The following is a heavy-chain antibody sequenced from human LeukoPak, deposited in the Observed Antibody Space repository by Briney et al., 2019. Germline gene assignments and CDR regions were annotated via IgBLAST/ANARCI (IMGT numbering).Heavy chain of an antibody. Sequence: SETLSLTCAVYGGSFSGYYWSWIRQPPGKGLEWIGEINHSGSTNYNPSLKSRVTISVDTSKNQFSLKLSSVTAADTAVYYCARGRGSSCYQPRPNWFNPWGQGTLVPVPS. J-gene: IGHJ5*02. CDR1: GGSFSGYY. V-gene: IGHV4-34*01. CDR2: INHSGST. D-gene: IGHD6-13*01. CDR3: ARGRGSSCYQPRPNWFNP.